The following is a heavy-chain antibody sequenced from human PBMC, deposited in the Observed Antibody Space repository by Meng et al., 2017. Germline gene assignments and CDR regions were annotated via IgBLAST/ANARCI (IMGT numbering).Heavy chain of an antibody. CDR1: GYSISSGYY. J-gene: IGHJ4*02. CDR2: IYHSGST. CDR3: ARGSKGYSSGWYKY. D-gene: IGHD6-19*01. Sequence: ESLKISCTVSGYSISSGYYWGWIRQPPGKGLEWIGSIYHSGSTYYNPSLKSRVTISVDTSKNQFSLKLSSVTAADTAVYYCARGSKGYSSGWYKYWGQGTLVTVSS. V-gene: IGHV4-38-2*02.